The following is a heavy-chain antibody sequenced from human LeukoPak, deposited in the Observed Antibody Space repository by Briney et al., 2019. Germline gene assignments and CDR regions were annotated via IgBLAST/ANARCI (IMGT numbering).Heavy chain of an antibody. D-gene: IGHD3-16*02. CDR1: GHTFTSYG. CDR3: ARAELETYYDYVWGSYHQGDFDY. J-gene: IGHJ4*02. CDR2: ISAYNGNT. Sequence: ASVKVSCKASGHTFTSYGISWVRQAPGQGLEWMGWISAYNGNTNYAQKLQGRVTMTTDTSTSTAYMELRSLRSDDTAVYYCARAELETYYDYVWGSYHQGDFDYWGQGTLVTVSS. V-gene: IGHV1-18*01.